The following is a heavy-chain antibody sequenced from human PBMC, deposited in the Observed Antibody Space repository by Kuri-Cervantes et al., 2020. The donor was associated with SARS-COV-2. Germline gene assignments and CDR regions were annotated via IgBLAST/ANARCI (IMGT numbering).Heavy chain of an antibody. CDR2: ISSSGSTI. CDR1: GFTFSTYE. CDR3: ARQCYYDSSGYYYPPDYWYGMDV. V-gene: IGHV3-48*03. J-gene: IGHJ6*02. D-gene: IGHD3-22*01. Sequence: GGSLRLSCAASGFTFSTYEMNWVRQAPGKALEWISYISSSGSTIYYADSVKGRFTISRDNSKNTPYLQMNSLRAEDTAVYYCARQCYYDSSGYYYPPDYWYGMDVWGQGTTVTVSS.